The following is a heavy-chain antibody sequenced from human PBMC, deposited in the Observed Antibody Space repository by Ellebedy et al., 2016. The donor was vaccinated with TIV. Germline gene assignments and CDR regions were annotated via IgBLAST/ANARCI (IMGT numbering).Heavy chain of an antibody. CDR1: GFTFSRYE. CDR3: ARDPRAVAGTFDF. J-gene: IGHJ4*02. Sequence: PGGSLRLSCAASGFTFSRYEMNWVRQSPGKGLEWISYISSSGHIKEYADSVMGQFTISRDDAKNSLFLQMSSLRAEDTALYFCARDPRAVAGTFDFWGRGTLVTVSS. CDR2: ISSSGHIK. D-gene: IGHD6-19*01. V-gene: IGHV3-48*03.